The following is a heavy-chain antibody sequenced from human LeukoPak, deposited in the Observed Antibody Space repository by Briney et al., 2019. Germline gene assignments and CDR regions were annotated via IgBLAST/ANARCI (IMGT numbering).Heavy chain of an antibody. CDR1: GFTFNRYR. J-gene: IGHJ3*02. CDR3: ARMMTDFDGSGHDIQRGAFDI. Sequence: GGSLRLSCAASGFTFNRYRLHWVRQAPGKGLEWVAVISYDGRYQFYADSVKGRFTVSRDNSKNTLSLQMNSLRAEDTAVHHCARMMTDFDGSGHDIQRGAFDIWGQGTMVTVSS. D-gene: IGHD3-22*01. V-gene: IGHV3-30*04. CDR2: ISYDGRYQ.